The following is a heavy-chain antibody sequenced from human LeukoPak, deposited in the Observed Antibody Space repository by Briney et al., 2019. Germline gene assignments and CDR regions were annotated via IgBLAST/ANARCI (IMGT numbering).Heavy chain of an antibody. V-gene: IGHV4-61*01. CDR1: GGSVSSDTYY. CDR3: ARAYYYDTSGYPSAEYFHL. D-gene: IGHD3-22*01. Sequence: SETLSLTCTVSGGSVSSDTYYWSWVRQPPGEGLEWIGYIYYSGSTNNNPSLKSRVRISLDTSKNQFSLKLSSVTAADTAMYFCARAYYYDTSGYPSAEYFHLWGQGALVTVSS. J-gene: IGHJ1*01. CDR2: IYYSGST.